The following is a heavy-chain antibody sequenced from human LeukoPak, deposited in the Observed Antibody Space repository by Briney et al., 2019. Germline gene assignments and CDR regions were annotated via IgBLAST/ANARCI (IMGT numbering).Heavy chain of an antibody. J-gene: IGHJ4*02. CDR2: IESKTDRGTT. CDR1: GFTFIDAW. V-gene: IGHV3-15*04. CDR3: TTYGSRRKFDY. D-gene: IGHD3-10*01. Sequence: GGSLRLSCAVSGFTFIDAWMSWVRPTPGKGLEWVGRIESKTDRGTTDYFALVKGRLTISRDASTNSIYLQMNSLKSEDTAVYYCTTYGSRRKFDYWGQGVLVTVSS.